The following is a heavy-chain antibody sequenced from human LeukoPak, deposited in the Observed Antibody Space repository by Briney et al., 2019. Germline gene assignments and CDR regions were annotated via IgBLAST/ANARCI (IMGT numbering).Heavy chain of an antibody. Sequence: SETLSLTCTVSGGSISSYYWSWIRQPPGKGLEWIGYIYYSGSTNYNPSLKSRVTISVDTSKNQFSLKLSSVTAADTAVYYCARDIALVRGADNWGQGTLVTVSS. J-gene: IGHJ4*02. V-gene: IGHV4-59*12. CDR2: IYYSGST. CDR1: GGSISSYY. CDR3: ARDIALVRGADN. D-gene: IGHD3-10*01.